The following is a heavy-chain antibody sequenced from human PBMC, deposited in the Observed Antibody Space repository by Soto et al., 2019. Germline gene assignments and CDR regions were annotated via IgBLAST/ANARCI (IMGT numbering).Heavy chain of an antibody. CDR1: GFSVSTNA. V-gene: IGHV3-23*01. Sequence: VQLLESGGGVVQPGGSLRLSCAASGFSVSTNAMSWVRQAPGKGLEWVSGISGSGRYTYYADSVKGRFTISRDNSKNTLSLQMKTLRGEDKARYYCAKDIAGAFDPWGQGALVTVSS. J-gene: IGHJ5*02. D-gene: IGHD2-15*01. CDR3: AKDIAGAFDP. CDR2: ISGSGRYT.